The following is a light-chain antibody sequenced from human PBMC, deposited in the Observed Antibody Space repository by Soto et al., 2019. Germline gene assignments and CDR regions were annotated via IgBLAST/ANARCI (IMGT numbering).Light chain of an antibody. V-gene: IGLV2-14*01. J-gene: IGLJ1*01. CDR3: SSYTSSSTYG. Sequence: QSVLTQLASESRTPGLYITICCPGTSSDVSGYNYVFWYQQHPGKAPKLMIYDFSNRLSGLYNRFSHSNSGNTASTTISGLQAEDEADYYCSSYTSSSTYGFGTGTKVTVL. CDR1: SSDVSGYNY. CDR2: DFS.